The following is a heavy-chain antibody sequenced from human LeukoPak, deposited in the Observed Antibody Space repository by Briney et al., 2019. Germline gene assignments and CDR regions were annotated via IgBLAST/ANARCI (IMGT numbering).Heavy chain of an antibody. CDR2: ISYDGSNK. CDR1: GFTFSSYG. D-gene: IGHD3-10*01. V-gene: IGHV3-30*03. J-gene: IGHJ5*02. CDR3: ARVSGGWFGELYP. Sequence: GGSLRLSCAASGFTFSSYGMHWVRQAPGKGLEWVAVISYDGSNKYYADSVKGRFTISRDNSKNTLYLQMNSLRAEDTAVYYCARVSGGWFGELYPWGQGTLVTVSS.